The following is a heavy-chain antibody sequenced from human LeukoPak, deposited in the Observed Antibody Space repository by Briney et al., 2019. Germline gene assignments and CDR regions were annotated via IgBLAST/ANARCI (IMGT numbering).Heavy chain of an antibody. CDR2: INHSGST. CDR3: ARLSRKLRCRNFDY. V-gene: IGHV4-34*01. Sequence: SETLSLTCAVHGGSFSGYYWSWIRQPPGKGLEWIGEINHSGSTNYNPSLKSRVTISVDTSKNQFSLKLSSVTAADTAVYYCARLSRKLRCRNFDYWGQGTLVTVSS. CDR1: GGSFSGYY. J-gene: IGHJ4*02. D-gene: IGHD4-17*01.